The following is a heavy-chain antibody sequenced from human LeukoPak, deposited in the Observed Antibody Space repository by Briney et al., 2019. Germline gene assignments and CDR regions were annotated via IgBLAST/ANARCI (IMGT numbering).Heavy chain of an antibody. CDR3: AGITGFGEYIDY. Sequence: SETLSLTCTVSGGSISSYYWSWIRQPPGKGLEWIGYIYYSGSTYYNPSLKSRVTISVDTSKNQFSPKLSSVTAADTAVYYCAGITGFGEYIDYWGQGTLVTVSS. J-gene: IGHJ4*01. V-gene: IGHV4-59*08. D-gene: IGHD3-10*01. CDR2: IYYSGST. CDR1: GGSISSYY.